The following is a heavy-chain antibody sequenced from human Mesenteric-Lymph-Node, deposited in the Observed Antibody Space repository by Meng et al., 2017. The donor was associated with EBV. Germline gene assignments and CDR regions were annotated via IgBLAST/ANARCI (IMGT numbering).Heavy chain of an antibody. CDR3: ARSAGGDYFDY. J-gene: IGHJ4*02. CDR2: IYHSGTT. V-gene: IGHV4-30-2*01. D-gene: IGHD1-26*01. Sequence: QPPKPGSGRVSPSQTPSLTCAVSGGSIIRGGYSWSWIRQAPGKGLEWIGFIYHSGTTYLNPSLRSRVNLSVDTSKNQFSLNLRSVSAADTAIYYCARSAGGDYFDYWGQGTLVTVSS. CDR1: GGSIIRGGYS.